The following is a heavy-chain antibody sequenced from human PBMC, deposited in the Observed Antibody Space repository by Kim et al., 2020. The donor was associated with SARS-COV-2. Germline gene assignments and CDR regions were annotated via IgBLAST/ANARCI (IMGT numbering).Heavy chain of an antibody. D-gene: IGHD6-6*01. CDR3: ARDHSSSFVDRDAFDI. Sequence: VKGRFTISRDNAKNSLYLQMNSLRAEETAVYYCARDHSSSFVDRDAFDIWGQGTMVTVSS. J-gene: IGHJ3*02. V-gene: IGHV3-21*01.